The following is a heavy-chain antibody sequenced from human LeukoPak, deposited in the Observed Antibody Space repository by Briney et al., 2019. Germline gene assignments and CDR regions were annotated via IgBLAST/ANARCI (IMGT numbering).Heavy chain of an antibody. V-gene: IGHV3-30*03. CDR3: ARDLAGSGSYYIYYYGMDV. CDR1: GFTFSSFS. J-gene: IGHJ6*02. D-gene: IGHD3-10*01. Sequence: GGSLRLSCAASGFTFSSFSMNWVRQAPGKGLEWVAVISYDGSNKYYADSVKGRFTISRDNSKNTLYLQMNSLRAEDTAVYYCARDLAGSGSYYIYYYGMDVWGQGTTVTVSS. CDR2: ISYDGSNK.